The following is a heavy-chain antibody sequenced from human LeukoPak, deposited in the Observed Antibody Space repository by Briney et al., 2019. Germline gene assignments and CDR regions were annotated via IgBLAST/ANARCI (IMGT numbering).Heavy chain of an antibody. D-gene: IGHD3-22*01. V-gene: IGHV1-18*01. CDR3: ARGDGYYDSSGFYYYYYMDV. Sequence: ASVKVSCKASGYTFTSYGISWVRQAPGQGLEWMGWISAYNGNTNYAQKLQGRVTMNTDTSTSTAYMELRSLRSDDTAVYYCARGDGYYDSSGFYYYYYMDVWGKGTTVTVSS. J-gene: IGHJ6*03. CDR1: GYTFTSYG. CDR2: ISAYNGNT.